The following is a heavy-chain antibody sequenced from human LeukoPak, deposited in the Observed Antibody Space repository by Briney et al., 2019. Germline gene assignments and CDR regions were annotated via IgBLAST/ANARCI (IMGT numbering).Heavy chain of an antibody. CDR1: GYTFTSYG. Sequence: ASVKVSCKASGYTFTSYGISWVRQAPGQGLEWMGWISAYNGNTNYAQKLQGRVTMTTDTSTSTAYMELRSLRSDDTAVYYCARDRPLYSSSLWGGDYWGQGTLVTVSS. J-gene: IGHJ4*02. D-gene: IGHD6-13*01. CDR2: ISAYNGNT. CDR3: ARDRPLYSSSLWGGDY. V-gene: IGHV1-18*01.